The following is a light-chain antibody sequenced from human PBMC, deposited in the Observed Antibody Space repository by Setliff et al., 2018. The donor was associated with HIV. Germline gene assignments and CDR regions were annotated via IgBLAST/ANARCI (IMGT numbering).Light chain of an antibody. CDR2: DVT. CDR1: SSDVGGHDY. CDR3: SSYTTSTTLVYV. Sequence: QSVLAQVAYVSGSPGQSITISRTGTSSDVGGHDYVSWYQQHPDKAPKLIIYDVTNRPSGISDRFSGSKSGNTASLTISGLQTEDEATYFCSSYTTSTTLVYVFGTGTKVTVL. J-gene: IGLJ1*01. V-gene: IGLV2-14*01.